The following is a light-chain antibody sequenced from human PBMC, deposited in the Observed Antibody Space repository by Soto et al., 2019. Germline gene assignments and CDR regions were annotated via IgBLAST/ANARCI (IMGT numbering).Light chain of an antibody. J-gene: IGKJ1*01. V-gene: IGKV3-15*01. Sequence: EIVMTQSPATLSVSPGERATLSCRASQSVSNNFAWYQKKPGQAPRLLIYGASTRATGIPARFSGSGSGTEFTLTISSLQSEAFAVYYCQQYNNWWTFGQGTRVEIK. CDR1: QSVSNN. CDR3: QQYNNWWT. CDR2: GAS.